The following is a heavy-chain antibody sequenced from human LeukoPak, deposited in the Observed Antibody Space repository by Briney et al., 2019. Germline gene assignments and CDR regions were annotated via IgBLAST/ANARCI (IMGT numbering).Heavy chain of an antibody. D-gene: IGHD1-26*01. CDR3: ARDTRSYVGNFDY. CDR2: INPNSGGT. V-gene: IGHV1-2*02. Sequence: ASVKVSCEASGYTFTGYYMHWVRQAPGQGLEWMGWINPNSGGTNYAQKFQGRVTMTRDTSISTAYMELRRLRSDDTAVYYCARDTRSYVGNFDYWGQGTLVTVSS. J-gene: IGHJ4*02. CDR1: GYTFTGYY.